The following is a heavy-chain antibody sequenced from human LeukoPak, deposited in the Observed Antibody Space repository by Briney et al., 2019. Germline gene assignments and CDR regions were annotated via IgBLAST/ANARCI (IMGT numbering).Heavy chain of an antibody. CDR2: IIPIFGTA. D-gene: IGHD5-18*01. CDR3: ARGFGDTAMVLKRLPTPYYYYMDV. Sequence: SVKVSCKASGGTSSSYAISWVRQAPGQGLEWMGGIIPIFGTANYAQKFQGRVTITTDESTSTAYMELSSLRSEDTAVYYCARGFGDTAMVLKRLPTPYYYYMDVWGEGTTVTVSS. CDR1: GGTSSSYA. V-gene: IGHV1-69*05. J-gene: IGHJ6*03.